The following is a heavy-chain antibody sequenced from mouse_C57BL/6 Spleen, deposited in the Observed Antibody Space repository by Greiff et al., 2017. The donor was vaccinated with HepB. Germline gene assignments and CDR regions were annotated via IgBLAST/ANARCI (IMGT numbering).Heavy chain of an antibody. Sequence: VQLQQPGAELVRPGSSVKLSCKASGYTFTSYWMDWVKQRPGQGLEWIGNIYPSDSETHYNQKFKDKATLTVDKSSSTAYMQLSSLTSEDSAVYYCASGGYYGSSYVGFAYWGQGTLVTVSA. CDR2: IYPSDSET. V-gene: IGHV1-61*01. CDR1: GYTFTSYW. J-gene: IGHJ3*01. D-gene: IGHD1-1*01. CDR3: ASGGYYGSSYVGFAY.